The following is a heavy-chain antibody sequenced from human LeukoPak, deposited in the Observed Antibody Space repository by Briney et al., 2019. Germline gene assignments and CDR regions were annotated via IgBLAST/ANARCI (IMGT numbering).Heavy chain of an antibody. CDR1: EYTFSSYA. D-gene: IGHD3-22*01. Sequence: SVKVSCKASEYTFSSYAISWVRQAPGQGLEWMGWIIPIFGTANYAQKFQGRVTITADESTSTAYMELSSLRSEDTAVYYCARNYHDSSGYYYDWFDPWGQGTLVTVSS. CDR2: IIPIFGTA. V-gene: IGHV1-69*13. J-gene: IGHJ5*02. CDR3: ARNYHDSSGYYYDWFDP.